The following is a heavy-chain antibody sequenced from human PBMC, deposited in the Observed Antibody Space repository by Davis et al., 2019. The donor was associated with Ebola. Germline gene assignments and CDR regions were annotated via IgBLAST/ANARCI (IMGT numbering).Heavy chain of an antibody. J-gene: IGHJ6*02. V-gene: IGHV3-53*01. D-gene: IGHD2-2*01. CDR1: GFTFSSYG. CDR2: IYSGGST. CDR3: ARVLSYCSSTSCSITWGAYYYGMDV. Sequence: GESLKISCAASGFTFSSYGMHWVRQAPGKGLEWVSVIYSGGSTYYADSVKGRFTISRDNSKNTLYLQMNSLRAEDTAVYYCARVLSYCSSTSCSITWGAYYYGMDVWGQGTTVTVSS.